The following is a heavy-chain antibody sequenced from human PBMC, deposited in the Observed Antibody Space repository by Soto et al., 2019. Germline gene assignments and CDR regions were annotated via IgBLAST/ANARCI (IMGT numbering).Heavy chain of an antibody. CDR2: ISSSGSTI. CDR1: GFTFSDYY. D-gene: IGHD6-13*01. CDR3: ARSRLAGYSSSWYGD. J-gene: IGHJ4*02. Sequence: QVQLVESGGGLVKPGGSLRLSCAASGFTFSDYYMSWIRQAPGKGLEWVSYISSSGSTIYYADSVKGRFTISRDNAKNSLYLQMNSVRADDTAVYYCARSRLAGYSSSWYGDWGQGTLVTVSS. V-gene: IGHV3-11*01.